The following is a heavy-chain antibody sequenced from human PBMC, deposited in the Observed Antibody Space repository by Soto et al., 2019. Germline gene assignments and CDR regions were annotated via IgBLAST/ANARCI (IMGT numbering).Heavy chain of an antibody. CDR1: GYSFTSYW. Sequence: PGESLKISCKGSGYSFTSYWISWVRQMPGKGLEWMGKIDLSVSYTNYSPSFQGHVTISADKSITTAYLQWSSLKASDTAMYYCARNKNWNYYYGMDVWGQGTTVTVSS. V-gene: IGHV5-10-1*01. J-gene: IGHJ6*02. D-gene: IGHD1-1*01. CDR2: IDLSVSYT. CDR3: ARNKNWNYYYGMDV.